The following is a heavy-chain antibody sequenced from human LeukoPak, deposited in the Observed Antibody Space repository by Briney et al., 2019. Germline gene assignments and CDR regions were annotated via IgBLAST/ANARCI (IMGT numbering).Heavy chain of an antibody. V-gene: IGHV4-39*01. CDR2: IYYTGTT. Sequence: SETLSLTCTVSGGSISRSGYYWGWIRQPPGKGLEWIGSIYYTGTTYYNLSPKSRVTISVDTSKNQFSLNLSSVTAADTAMYYCARHIVAGGDPDWFDPWGQGTLVTVSS. CDR3: ARHIVAGGDPDWFDP. J-gene: IGHJ5*02. D-gene: IGHD6-13*01. CDR1: GGSISRSGYY.